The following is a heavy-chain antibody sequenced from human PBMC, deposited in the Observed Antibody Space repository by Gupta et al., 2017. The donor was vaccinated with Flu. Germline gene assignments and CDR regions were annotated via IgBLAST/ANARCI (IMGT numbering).Heavy chain of an antibody. CDR3: ATDPISLIAAAGRGAAVWVDY. D-gene: IGHD6-13*01. CDR1: GYTLTELS. J-gene: IGHJ4*02. V-gene: IGHV1-24*01. CDR2: FDPEDGET. Sequence: QVQLVQSGAEVKKPGASVTVSCKVSGYTLTELSMHWVRQAPGKGLEWMGGFDPEDGETNYAQKFQGRVTMTEDTSTDTAYMELSSLRSEDTAVYYCATDPISLIAAAGRGAAVWVDYWGQGTLVTVSS.